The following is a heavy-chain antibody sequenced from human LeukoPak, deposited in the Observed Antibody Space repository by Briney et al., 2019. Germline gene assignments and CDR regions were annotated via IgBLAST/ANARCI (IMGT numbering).Heavy chain of an antibody. CDR3: ARVSARGWYGDY. V-gene: IGHV1-8*01. CDR2: MNPNSGNT. J-gene: IGHJ4*02. D-gene: IGHD6-19*01. Sequence: ASVKVSCKASGYTFTSYDINWVRQATGQGLEWMGWMNPNSGNTGYAQKFQGRVTMTRNTSISTAYMELSSLRSEYTAVYYCARVSARGWYGDYWGRGPRFTASS. CDR1: GYTFTSYD.